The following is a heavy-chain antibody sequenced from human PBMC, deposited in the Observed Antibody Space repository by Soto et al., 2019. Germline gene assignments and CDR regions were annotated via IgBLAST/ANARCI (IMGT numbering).Heavy chain of an antibody. CDR2: ISWNSGTI. V-gene: IGHV3-9*01. J-gene: IGHJ4*02. Sequence: EVQLVESGGGLVQPGRSLRLSCAASGFIFDDYAMHWVRQAPGKGLEWVSSISWNSGTIVYADSVKGRFTISRDNAKKSLSLQMNSLRTVDTAFYYCTKGRSTSCFAPVDYWGQGTLVTVSS. CDR1: GFIFDDYA. CDR3: TKGRSTSCFAPVDY. D-gene: IGHD2-2*01.